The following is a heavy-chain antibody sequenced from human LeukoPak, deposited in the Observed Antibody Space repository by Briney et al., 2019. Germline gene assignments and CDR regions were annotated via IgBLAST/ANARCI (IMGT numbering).Heavy chain of an antibody. CDR1: RFTFSSYG. CDR3: ATRIAAEL. CDR2: ISGGGGTT. J-gene: IGHJ4*02. V-gene: IGHV3-23*01. Sequence: GGSLRLACAASRFTFSSYGMSWVRQAPGKGLEWVSAISGGGGTTYYADSVKGRFTISRDNSKNSLYLQMNSLRAEDTAVYYCATRIAAELWGQGTLVTVSS. D-gene: IGHD6-13*01.